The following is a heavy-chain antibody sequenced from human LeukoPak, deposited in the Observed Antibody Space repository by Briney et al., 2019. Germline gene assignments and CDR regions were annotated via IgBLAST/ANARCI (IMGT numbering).Heavy chain of an antibody. V-gene: IGHV3-23*01. CDR1: GFTFSSYS. J-gene: IGHJ4*02. Sequence: GGSLRLSCATSGFTFSSYSMTWVRQAPGKGLGWVSSTSGSGGSTYYADSVKGRFTISRDNSKNTLYLHMDSLRAEDTAVYYCAKRTNWNLDFWGQGTLVTVSS. CDR2: TSGSGGST. D-gene: IGHD1-1*01. CDR3: AKRTNWNLDF.